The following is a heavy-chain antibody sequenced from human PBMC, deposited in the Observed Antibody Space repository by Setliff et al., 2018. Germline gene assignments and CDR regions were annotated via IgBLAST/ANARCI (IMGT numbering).Heavy chain of an antibody. J-gene: IGHJ5*02. V-gene: IGHV4-39*01. CDR2: IFYDGNS. CDR1: GGPISSSSYY. D-gene: IGHD3-10*01. Sequence: PSETLSLTCSASGGPISSSSYYWVWIRQPPGKGLEWIGAIFYDGNSYYNPSLKGRVTMSVDTSKNVFSLKLRSVTAADTSVYYCARQMSPPGMARARGFNWFDPWVPETLLVTVSS. CDR3: ARQMSPPGMARARGFNWFDP.